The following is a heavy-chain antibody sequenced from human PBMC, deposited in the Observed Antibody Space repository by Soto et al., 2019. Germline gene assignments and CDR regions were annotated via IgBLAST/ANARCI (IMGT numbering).Heavy chain of an antibody. Sequence: AGSLRLCCASSGFTFSSYSMTWARQAPGKGLEWVSSISSSSSYIYYADSVKGRFTISRDNAKNSLYLQMNSLRAEDTAVYYCARECCSSTSCYSRGDPRPMDVWGQGTTVTVSS. CDR1: GFTFSSYS. CDR2: ISSSSSYI. D-gene: IGHD2-2*01. J-gene: IGHJ6*02. V-gene: IGHV3-21*01. CDR3: ARECCSSTSCYSRGDPRPMDV.